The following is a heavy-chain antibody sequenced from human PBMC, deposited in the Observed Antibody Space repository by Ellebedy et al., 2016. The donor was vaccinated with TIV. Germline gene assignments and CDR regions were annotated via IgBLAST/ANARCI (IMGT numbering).Heavy chain of an antibody. CDR2: IYYSGIT. Sequence: MPSETLSLTCTVSGGSISSGGSISSGDYHWSWIRQPPGKGLEWIGYIYYSGITYYNPSLKSRATILVDTSKNHFSLKLSSVTAADTAVYYCARYEGVEGWFDPWGQGTLVTVSS. D-gene: IGHD2-21*01. CDR3: ARYEGVEGWFDP. J-gene: IGHJ5*02. V-gene: IGHV4-30-4*01. CDR1: GGSISSGGSISSGDYH.